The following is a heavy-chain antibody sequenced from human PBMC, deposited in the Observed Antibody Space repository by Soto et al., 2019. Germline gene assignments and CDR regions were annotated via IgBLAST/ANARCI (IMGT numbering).Heavy chain of an antibody. Sequence: GGSLRLSCAASGFTFSSYAMSWVRQAPGKGLEWVSAISGSGGSTYYADSVKGRFTISRDNSKNTLYLQMNSLRAEDKAVYCCAKSIAVVSNSGSYYFDYWGQGTLVTVSS. J-gene: IGHJ4*02. CDR1: GFTFSSYA. D-gene: IGHD1-26*01. V-gene: IGHV3-23*01. CDR2: ISGSGGST. CDR3: AKSIAVVSNSGSYYFDY.